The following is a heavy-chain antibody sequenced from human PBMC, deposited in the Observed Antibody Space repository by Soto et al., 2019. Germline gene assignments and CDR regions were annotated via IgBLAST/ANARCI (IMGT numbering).Heavy chain of an antibody. Sequence: SETLSLTCTVSNGSINSPIYYWGWIRQPPGKGLEWIGSIYHSGSTYYNPSLQGRVTISVDTSKNQFSLTLSSVTAADTAVYFCAARSSLASVELFIGKISHYNWIDPWGQGTLVTVSS. CDR2: IYHSGST. CDR1: NGSINSPIYY. V-gene: IGHV4-39*01. CDR3: AARSSLASVELFIGKISHYNWIDP. J-gene: IGHJ5*02. D-gene: IGHD1-20*01.